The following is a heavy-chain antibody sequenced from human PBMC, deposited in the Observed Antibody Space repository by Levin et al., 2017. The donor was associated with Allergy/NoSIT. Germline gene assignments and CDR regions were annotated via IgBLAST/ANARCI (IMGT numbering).Heavy chain of an antibody. D-gene: IGHD3-3*01. CDR2: ISSSGSTI. CDR1: GFTFSDYY. V-gene: IGHV3-11*01. CDR3: ARGETYYDFWSGYSGGMDV. Sequence: PGGSLRLSCAASGFTFSDYYMSWIRQAPGKGLEWVSYISSSGSTIYYADSVKGRFTISRDNAKNSLYLQMNSLRAEDTAVYYCARGETYYDFWSGYSGGMDVWGQGTTVTVSS. J-gene: IGHJ6*02.